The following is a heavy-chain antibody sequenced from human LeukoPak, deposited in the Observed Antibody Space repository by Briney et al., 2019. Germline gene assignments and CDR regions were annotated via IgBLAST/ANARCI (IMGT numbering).Heavy chain of an antibody. J-gene: IGHJ4*02. CDR1: GFTFSSYW. D-gene: IGHD3-3*01. CDR3: ARVPGDDFWSGWGYFDY. V-gene: IGHV3-7*01. Sequence: GGSLRLSCAASGFTFSSYWMSWVRQAAGKGLEWVANIKQDGSEKYYVDSVKGRFTISRDNAKNSLYLQMNSLRAEDTAVYYCARVPGDDFWSGWGYFDYWGQGTLVAVSS. CDR2: IKQDGSEK.